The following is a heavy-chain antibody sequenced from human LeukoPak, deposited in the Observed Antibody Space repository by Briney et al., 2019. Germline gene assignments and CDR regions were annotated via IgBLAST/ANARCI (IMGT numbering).Heavy chain of an antibody. Sequence: PSQTLSLTCTVSGDSISSGGYSWSWIRQPPGKGLEWIGYIYHIGYISQSGNIYQNPSLKSRVTISLDTSRSQFSLKLSSVTAADTAVYYCARSPLAFYDSSGYPRVWFDPWGQGTLVTVSS. CDR1: GDSISSGGYS. J-gene: IGHJ5*02. V-gene: IGHV4-30-2*01. CDR2: ISQSGNI. CDR3: ARSPLAFYDSSGYPRVWFDP. D-gene: IGHD3-22*01.